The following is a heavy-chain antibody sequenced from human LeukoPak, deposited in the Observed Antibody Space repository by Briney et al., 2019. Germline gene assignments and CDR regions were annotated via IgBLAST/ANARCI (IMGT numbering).Heavy chain of an antibody. CDR2: IRSKAYGGTT. Sequence: GSLRLSCTASGFTFGDYAMSWFRQAPGKGLEWVGFIRSKAYGGTTEYAASVKGRFTISRDDSKSIAYLQMNSLKTEDTAVYYCTRGGVCSSTSCYTLDYWGQGTLVTVSS. D-gene: IGHD2-2*02. CDR3: TRGGVCSSTSCYTLDY. CDR1: GFTFGDYA. J-gene: IGHJ4*02. V-gene: IGHV3-49*03.